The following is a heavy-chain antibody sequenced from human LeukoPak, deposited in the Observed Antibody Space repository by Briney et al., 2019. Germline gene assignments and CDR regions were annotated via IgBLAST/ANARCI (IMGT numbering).Heavy chain of an antibody. D-gene: IGHD1-7*01. V-gene: IGHV3-53*04. CDR3: ARGSTGTTVDY. CDR2: IYSGGST. J-gene: IGHJ4*02. CDR1: GFTFSNYA. Sequence: GGSLRLSCEASGFTFSNYAMTWVRQAPGKGLEWVSVIYSGGSTYYADSVKGRFTISRHNSKNTLYLQMNSLRAEDTAVYYCARGSTGTTVDYWGQGTLVTVSS.